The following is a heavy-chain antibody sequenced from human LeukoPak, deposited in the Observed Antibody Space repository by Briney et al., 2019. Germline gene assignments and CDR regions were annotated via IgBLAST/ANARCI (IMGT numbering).Heavy chain of an antibody. CDR3: AVCGGARYYYYMDV. D-gene: IGHD2-21*01. V-gene: IGHV3-23*01. J-gene: IGHJ6*03. Sequence: GGSLRLSCAASGFTFSAYGMSWVRQSPRKGLEWVSGVSGADGTTYYADSVKGRFTISRDNSKSTLYLQMNNLRAEDTAVYYCAVCGGARYYYYMDVWGKGTTVTVSS. CDR1: GFTFSAYG. CDR2: VSGADGTT.